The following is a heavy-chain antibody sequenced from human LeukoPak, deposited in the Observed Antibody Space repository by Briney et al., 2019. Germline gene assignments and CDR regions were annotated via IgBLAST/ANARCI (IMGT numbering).Heavy chain of an antibody. CDR2: INHSGST. CDR3: ARHKIRSRGYYYYYMDV. CDR1: GGSISSYY. Sequence: SETLSLTCTVSGGSISSYYWSWIRQPPGKGLEWIGEINHSGSTNYNPSLKSRVTISVDTSKNQFSLKLSSVTVADTAVYYCARHKIRSRGYYYYYMDVWGKGTTVTVSS. J-gene: IGHJ6*03. D-gene: IGHD3-10*01. V-gene: IGHV4-34*01.